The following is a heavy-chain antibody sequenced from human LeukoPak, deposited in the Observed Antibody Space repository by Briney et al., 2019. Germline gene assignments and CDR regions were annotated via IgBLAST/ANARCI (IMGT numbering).Heavy chain of an antibody. J-gene: IGHJ6*02. D-gene: IGHD6-13*01. V-gene: IGHV3-13*01. Sequence: PGGSLRLSCAASGFTFSSYDMHWVRQATGKGLEWVSAIGTAGDTYYPGSVKGRFTISRENAKNSSYLQMNSLRAGDTAVYYCARAPPQQLVLWGGYYYGMDVWGQGTTVTVSS. CDR1: GFTFSSYD. CDR3: ARAPPQQLVLWGGYYYGMDV. CDR2: IGTAGDT.